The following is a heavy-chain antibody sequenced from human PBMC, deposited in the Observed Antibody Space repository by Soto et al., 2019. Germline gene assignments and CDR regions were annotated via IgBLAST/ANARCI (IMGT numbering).Heavy chain of an antibody. V-gene: IGHV3-66*01. CDR2: IYGGGST. CDR1: GFTVSSNY. Sequence: GGSLRLSCAASGFTVSSNYMSWVRQAPGKGVEWVSVIYGGGSTYYADSVKGRFTISRDDSKNTLFLQMNSLRAEDTAVYYCATAKLLLPWLFDYWGQGTLVTVSS. J-gene: IGHJ4*02. D-gene: IGHD2-15*01. CDR3: ATAKLLLPWLFDY.